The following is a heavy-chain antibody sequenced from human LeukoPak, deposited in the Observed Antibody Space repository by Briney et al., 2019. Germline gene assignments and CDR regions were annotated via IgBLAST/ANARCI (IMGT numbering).Heavy chain of an antibody. CDR1: GGSISSYY. V-gene: IGHV4-59*01. D-gene: IGHD2/OR15-2a*01. CDR3: ARSGRGTFSSYWTYFDF. CDR2: IYYNGNT. Sequence: SETLSLTCTVSGGSISSYYWSWIRQPPGKGLEWIAYIYYNGNTNYNPSLESRVTISIDTPRSQFSLRLSSATPTDTAVYYCARSGRGTFSSYWTYFDFWGQGTLVTVSS. J-gene: IGHJ4*02.